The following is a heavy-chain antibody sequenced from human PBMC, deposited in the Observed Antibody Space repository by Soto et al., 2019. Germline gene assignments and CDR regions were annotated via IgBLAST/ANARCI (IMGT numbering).Heavy chain of an antibody. D-gene: IGHD2-21*02. Sequence: QVQLVESGGGLVKPGGSLRLSCAASGFTFSDYYMSWIRQAPGKGLEWVSYISGSGTYTNYGDSVKGRFTISRDNAKNSLYLQMNSLRAEDTAVYYCVRGVSYCGGDCFDYWGQGTLVTGSS. CDR3: VRGVSYCGGDCFDY. CDR1: GFTFSDYY. CDR2: ISGSGTYT. J-gene: IGHJ4*02. V-gene: IGHV3-11*06.